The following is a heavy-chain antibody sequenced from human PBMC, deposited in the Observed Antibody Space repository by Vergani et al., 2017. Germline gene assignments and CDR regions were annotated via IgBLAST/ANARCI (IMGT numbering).Heavy chain of an antibody. Sequence: QLHLQESGPGLVKPSETLSLTCTVSGGSITRRSYYWGWIRQPPGKGLEWIGNIYHSGGAYYNPSLKGRVTISVDTSKNQFSLEVTSVTAADTAIYFCARTESFILRYFHWALWGQGTLVTVSS. CDR2: IYHSGGA. CDR1: GGSITRRSYY. J-gene: IGHJ4*02. V-gene: IGHV4-39*01. CDR3: ARTESFILRYFHWAL. D-gene: IGHD3-9*01.